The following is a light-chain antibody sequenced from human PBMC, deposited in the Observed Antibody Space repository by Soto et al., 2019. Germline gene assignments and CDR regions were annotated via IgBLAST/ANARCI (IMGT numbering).Light chain of an antibody. J-gene: IGKJ2*01. CDR3: QQYGGSPFT. V-gene: IGKV3-20*01. CDR2: GAS. Sequence: EIVLTQSPGTLSLSPRERATLSCRASQSIFNNYLAWYQQKPGQAPRLLVYGASFRATAIPDRFSGSGSGTDFTLTISRLEPEDFAVYYCQQYGGSPFTFGQGTRLEI. CDR1: QSIFNNY.